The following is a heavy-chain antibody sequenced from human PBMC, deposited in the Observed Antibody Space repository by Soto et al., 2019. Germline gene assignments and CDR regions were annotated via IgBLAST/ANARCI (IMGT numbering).Heavy chain of an antibody. CDR1: GGTFSSYA. CDR3: ARHVPAAGYYYGMDV. D-gene: IGHD2-2*01. V-gene: IGHV1-69*12. J-gene: IGHJ6*02. CDR2: IIPSSGTA. Sequence: QVQLVQSGAEVKKPGSSVKVSCKASGGTFSSYAISWVRQAPGQGLEWMGGIIPSSGTANYAQKCQGRVTITADESTSTAYMELSSLRSEDTAVYYCARHVPAAGYYYGMDVWGQGTTVTVSS.